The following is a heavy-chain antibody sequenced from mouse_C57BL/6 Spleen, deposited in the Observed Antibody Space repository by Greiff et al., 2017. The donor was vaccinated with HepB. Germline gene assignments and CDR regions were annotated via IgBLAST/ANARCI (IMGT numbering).Heavy chain of an antibody. CDR3: ARGGDGYWYFDV. CDR1: GFTFSSYA. J-gene: IGHJ1*03. V-gene: IGHV5-4*01. D-gene: IGHD2-3*01. Sequence: EVQLVESGGGLVKPGGSLKLSCAASGFTFSSYAMSWVRQTPEKRLEWVATISDGGSYTYYPDNVKGRFTISRDNAKNNLYLQMSHLKSEDTAMYYCARGGDGYWYFDVWGTRTTVTVSS. CDR2: ISDGGSYT.